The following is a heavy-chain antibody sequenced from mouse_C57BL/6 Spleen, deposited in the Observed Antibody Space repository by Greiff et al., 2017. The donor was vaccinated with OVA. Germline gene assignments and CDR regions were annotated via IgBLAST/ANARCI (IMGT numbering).Heavy chain of an antibody. CDR2: IYPRSGNT. Sequence: VQLQQSGAELARPGDSVKLSCKASGYTFTSYGISWVKQRTGQGLEWIGEIYPRSGNTYYNEKFKGKATLTADKSSSTAYMELRSLTSEDSAVYFCARPYDYDTGHYFDYWGQGTTLTVSS. D-gene: IGHD2-4*01. CDR3: ARPYDYDTGHYFDY. CDR1: GYTFTSYG. J-gene: IGHJ2*01. V-gene: IGHV1-81*01.